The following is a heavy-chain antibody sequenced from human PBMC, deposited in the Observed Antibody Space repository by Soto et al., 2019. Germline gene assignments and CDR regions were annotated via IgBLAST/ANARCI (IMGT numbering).Heavy chain of an antibody. D-gene: IGHD6-6*01. Sequence: QVQLVKSGAEVKKPGASVKVSCKASGYTFTTYAINWVRQAPGQGLEWMGWISAYNGNTKYAQKLQGRVTMTTDTFTSLAYMELSTLSFEETGVYYCAMGRGAVRLGWFDLWGQGTLVTVSS. J-gene: IGHJ5*02. CDR3: AMGRGAVRLGWFDL. CDR1: GYTFTTYA. CDR2: ISAYNGNT. V-gene: IGHV1-18*01.